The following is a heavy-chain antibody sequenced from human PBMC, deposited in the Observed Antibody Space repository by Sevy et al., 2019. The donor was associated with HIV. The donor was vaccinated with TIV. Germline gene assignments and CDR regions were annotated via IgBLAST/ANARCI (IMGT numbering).Heavy chain of an antibody. Sequence: GGSLRLSCVGSEFTFNDDFMTWVRQAPGKGLEWVSTISGGGGGTYYADSVRGRFTISRDNSKNTLYLQVNSLRVEDTAVYYCAKHYIHDIADGWYFDLWGPGTLVTVSS. D-gene: IGHD6-13*01. V-gene: IGHV3-23*01. J-gene: IGHJ2*01. CDR1: EFTFNDDF. CDR2: ISGGGGGT. CDR3: AKHYIHDIADGWYFDL.